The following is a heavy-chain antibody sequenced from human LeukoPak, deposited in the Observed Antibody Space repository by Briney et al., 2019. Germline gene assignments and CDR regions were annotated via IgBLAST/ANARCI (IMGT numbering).Heavy chain of an antibody. CDR2: IYYSGST. V-gene: IGHV4-39*01. Sequence: SETLSLTCTVSGGSIISSSSSSYYWGWIRQPPGKGLEWVGAIYYSGSTYYNPSLKSRVTISVDTSKSQFSLRLSSVTAADTAVYYCVRTYSIGWSTGVFDIWGQGTMVTVST. J-gene: IGHJ3*02. CDR3: VRTYSIGWSTGVFDI. CDR1: GGSIISSSSSSYY. D-gene: IGHD6-19*01.